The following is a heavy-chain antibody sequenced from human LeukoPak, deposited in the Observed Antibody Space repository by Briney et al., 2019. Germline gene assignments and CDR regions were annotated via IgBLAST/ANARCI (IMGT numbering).Heavy chain of an antibody. Sequence: GSLRLSCAASGFTFSSYWMSWVRQAPGKGLEWVANIKQDGSEKYYVDSVKGRFTISRDNAKNSLYLQMNSLRAEDTAVYYCARSYASGYYYVGAGYWGQGTLVTVSS. CDR3: ARSYASGYYYVGAGY. CDR2: IKQDGSEK. D-gene: IGHD3-22*01. CDR1: GFTFSSYW. V-gene: IGHV3-7*01. J-gene: IGHJ4*02.